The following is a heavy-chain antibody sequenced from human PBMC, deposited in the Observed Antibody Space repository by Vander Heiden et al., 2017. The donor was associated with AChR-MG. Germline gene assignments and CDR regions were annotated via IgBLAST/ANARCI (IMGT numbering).Heavy chain of an antibody. CDR2: ISCDGSNK. D-gene: IGHD6-13*01. J-gene: IGHJ5*02. CDR1: GITFRNYG. Sequence: QVQVVESGGGVVQPGRSLRLSCAASGITFRNYGMHWVRQAPGEGREWVEFISCDGSNKYYADSVKGLYTIARENSKNTLYLQMNSLRAESTAVYYGAQDPGDRSSMYVRLNWFDPWGQGTLVTVSS. CDR3: AQDPGDRSSMYVRLNWFDP. V-gene: IGHV3-30*18.